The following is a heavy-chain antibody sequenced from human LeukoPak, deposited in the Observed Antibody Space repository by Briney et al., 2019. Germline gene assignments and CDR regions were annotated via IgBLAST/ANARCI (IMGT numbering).Heavy chain of an antibody. CDR1: GGSISSYY. V-gene: IGHV4-59*01. CDR2: MYNSGST. Sequence: SETLSLTCTVSGGSISSYYWSWIRQPPGKGLEWIAYMYNSGSTNYSPSLKSRVSISVDTSKNQFSLKLTSLTAADTAVYYCARGVVRSYMDVWGKGTTVTVSS. CDR3: ARGVVRSYMDV. D-gene: IGHD2-21*01. J-gene: IGHJ6*04.